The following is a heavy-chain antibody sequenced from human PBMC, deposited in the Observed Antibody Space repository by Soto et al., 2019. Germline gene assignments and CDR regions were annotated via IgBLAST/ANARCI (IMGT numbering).Heavy chain of an antibody. CDR2: INSDGSST. CDR1: GFTFSSYW. D-gene: IGHD6-19*01. J-gene: IGHJ4*02. V-gene: IGHV3-74*01. CDR3: AIASAVAVTWGYY. Sequence: DVQLVESGGGLVQPGGSLRLSCAASGFTFSSYWMHWVRQAPGKGLVWVSRINSDGSSTSYVDSVKGRFTISRDNAKNTRYLQMNSLRAEYTAVYYCAIASAVAVTWGYYWGQGTLVTVSS.